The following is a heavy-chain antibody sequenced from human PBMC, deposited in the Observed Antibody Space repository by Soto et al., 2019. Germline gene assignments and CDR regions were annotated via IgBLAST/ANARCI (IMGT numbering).Heavy chain of an antibody. CDR1: GFTFSSYS. Sequence: GWSLRLSCAASGFTFSSYSMTWVRQAPGKGLEWVSSISSHSNYMYYADSVKGRFTISRDNAKNSLYLQMNSLRAEDTAVYYCARAPTIEGYNYGLRHFDYWGQGTLVTVSS. CDR3: ARAPTIEGYNYGLRHFDY. D-gene: IGHD5-18*01. CDR2: ISSHSNYM. J-gene: IGHJ4*02. V-gene: IGHV3-21*01.